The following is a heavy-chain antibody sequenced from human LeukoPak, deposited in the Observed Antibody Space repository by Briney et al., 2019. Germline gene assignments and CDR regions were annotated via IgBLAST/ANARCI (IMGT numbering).Heavy chain of an antibody. CDR2: INHSGST. V-gene: IGHV4-34*01. J-gene: IGHJ6*03. CDR1: GGSFSGYY. Sequence: MPSETLSLTCAVYGGSFSGYYWTWIRQPPGKGLEWIGEINHSGSTNYNPSLKSRVTLSVDTSKNQFSLKLSSVTAADTAVYYCASYCSSTSCYHYYYYMDVWGKGTTVTVSS. CDR3: ASYCSSTSCYHYYYYMDV. D-gene: IGHD2-2*01.